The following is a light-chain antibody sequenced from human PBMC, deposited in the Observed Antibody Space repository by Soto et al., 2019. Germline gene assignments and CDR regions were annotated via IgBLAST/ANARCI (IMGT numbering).Light chain of an antibody. V-gene: IGKV1-5*01. CDR1: QTTNTW. J-gene: IGKJ2*01. Sequence: DIQMTQFPSTLSASVGDRVTITCRASQTTNTWLAWYQQKPGTAPKLLIYDASSLEGEVPSRFSASGSGTEFTLTISSLQPDDLATYYCQQYISYPYTFGQGTKVEIK. CDR2: DAS. CDR3: QQYISYPYT.